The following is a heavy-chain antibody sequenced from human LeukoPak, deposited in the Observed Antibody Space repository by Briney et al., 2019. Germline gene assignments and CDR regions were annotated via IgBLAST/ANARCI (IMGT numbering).Heavy chain of an antibody. D-gene: IGHD6-19*01. J-gene: IGHJ3*02. CDR1: GYTFTGYY. CDR3: ARLQWLDYDAFDI. Sequence: ASVTVSCTASGYTFTGYYMHWVRQAPGQGLEWMGWINPNSGGTNYAQKFQGWVTMTRDTSISTAYMELSRLRSDDTAVYYCARLQWLDYDAFDIWGQGTMVTVSS. CDR2: INPNSGGT. V-gene: IGHV1-2*04.